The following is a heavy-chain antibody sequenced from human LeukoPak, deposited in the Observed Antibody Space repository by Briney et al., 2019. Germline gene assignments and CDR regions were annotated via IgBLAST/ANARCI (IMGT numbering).Heavy chain of an antibody. J-gene: IGHJ4*02. CDR1: GGSISSSSYY. D-gene: IGHD6-6*01. Sequence: SETLSLTCTVSGGSISSSSYYWGWIRQPPGKGREWIGSIYYSGSTYYNPSLKSRVTISVDTSKNQFSLKLSSVTAADTAVYYCARQGGQLATFDYWGQGTLVTVSS. CDR3: ARQGGQLATFDY. CDR2: IYYSGST. V-gene: IGHV4-39*01.